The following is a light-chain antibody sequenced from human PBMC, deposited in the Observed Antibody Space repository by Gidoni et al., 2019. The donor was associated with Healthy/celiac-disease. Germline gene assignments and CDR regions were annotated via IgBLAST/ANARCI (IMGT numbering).Light chain of an antibody. V-gene: IGLV1-40*01. CDR2: VNS. J-gene: IGLJ2*01. Sequence: QSVLPQPPSVSGAPGQRVTLSCTGSSSNIGAGYDVHWYQQLPGTAPKLLIYVNSNRPSGVPDRFSGSKSGTSASLAITGLQAEDEAYYFCQSYDSSLSGSVFGGGTKLTVL. CDR3: QSYDSSLSGSV. CDR1: SSNIGAGYD.